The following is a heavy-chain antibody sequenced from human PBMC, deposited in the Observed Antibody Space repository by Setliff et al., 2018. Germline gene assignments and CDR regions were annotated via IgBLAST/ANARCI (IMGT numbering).Heavy chain of an antibody. D-gene: IGHD3-22*01. CDR3: ARAVDSTGYFPFWYFYL. Sequence: SETLSLTCAVYGRSCSNYYWSWIRQPPGKGLEWLGEVSHSGSTNYKPSLKGRVAMSVDTSKRQFSLKLNSVTAADTAIYFCARAVDSTGYFPFWYFYLWGRGTLVTVSS. CDR1: GRSCSNYY. CDR2: VSHSGST. J-gene: IGHJ2*01. V-gene: IGHV4-34*01.